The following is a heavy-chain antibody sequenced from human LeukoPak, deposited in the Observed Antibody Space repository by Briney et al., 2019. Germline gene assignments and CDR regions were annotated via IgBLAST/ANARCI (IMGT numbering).Heavy chain of an antibody. Sequence: SETLSLTCAVYGGSFSGYYWNWIRQPPGKGLEWIGEINHSGSTNYNPSLKSRVTISVDTSKNQFSLKVSSVTAADTAVYYCAGDSSGYYYFDQWGQGTLVTVSS. CDR2: INHSGST. CDR1: GGSFSGYY. J-gene: IGHJ4*02. V-gene: IGHV4-34*01. D-gene: IGHD3-22*01. CDR3: AGDSSGYYYFDQ.